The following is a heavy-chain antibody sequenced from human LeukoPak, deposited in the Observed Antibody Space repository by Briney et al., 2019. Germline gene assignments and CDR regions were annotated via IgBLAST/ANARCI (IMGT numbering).Heavy chain of an antibody. CDR1: GYSISTGNYY. J-gene: IGHJ1*01. V-gene: IGHV4-61*02. CDR2: IFTSGGT. D-gene: IGHD4-17*01. Sequence: SETLSLTCTVSGYSISTGNYYWNWMRQPAGKGLEWIGRIFTSGGTNYNPSLKSRVTISLETSKRQISLRLNSVTAADTAVYYCARGYGDPGYFQHWGQGTLVTVSS. CDR3: ARGYGDPGYFQH.